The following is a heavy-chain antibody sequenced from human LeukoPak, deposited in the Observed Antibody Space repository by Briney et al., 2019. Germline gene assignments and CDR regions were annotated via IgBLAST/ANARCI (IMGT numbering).Heavy chain of an antibody. D-gene: IGHD1-1*01. CDR3: ATTLRTRGTWYFDL. J-gene: IGHJ2*01. CDR1: GFPFSNFG. V-gene: IGHV3-48*04. Sequence: GGSLRLSCAASGFPFSNFGMGWVRQAPGKGLEWVSYISSSGYTKYYADSLKGRFTISRDNAKKTLYLQINSLRAEDTAVYYCATTLRTRGTWYFDLWGRGTLVTVSS. CDR2: ISSSGYTK.